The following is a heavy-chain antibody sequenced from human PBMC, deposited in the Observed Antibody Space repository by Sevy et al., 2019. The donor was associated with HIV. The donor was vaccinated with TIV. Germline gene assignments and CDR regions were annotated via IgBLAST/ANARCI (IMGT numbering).Heavy chain of an antibody. D-gene: IGHD6-13*01. J-gene: IGHJ6*02. Sequence: GGSLRLSCAASGFTFSSYGMHWVRQAPGKGLEWVAVISYDGSNKYYADSVKGRFTISRDNSKNTLYLQMNSLRAEDTAVYYCAKDRAAAGLRPYYYYGMDVWGQGTTVTVSS. CDR3: AKDRAAAGLRPYYYYGMDV. V-gene: IGHV3-30*18. CDR2: ISYDGSNK. CDR1: GFTFSSYG.